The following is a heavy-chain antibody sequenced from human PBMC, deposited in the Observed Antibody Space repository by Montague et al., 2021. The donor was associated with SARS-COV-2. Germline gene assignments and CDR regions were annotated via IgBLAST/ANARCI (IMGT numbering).Heavy chain of an antibody. J-gene: IGHJ6*02. Sequence: SETLSLTCIVSGGSVSSGSYYWSWIPQPQGQGLEWIGYFYYSGSTNSNLYLKSRVTISVGTSKNQFSLKLSSVTDADTAVYYCARYPWRLLIFGVVTGYGMDVWGQGTTVTVSS. D-gene: IGHD3-3*01. CDR1: GGSVSSGSYY. V-gene: IGHV4-61*01. CDR3: ARYPWRLLIFGVVTGYGMDV. CDR2: FYYSGST.